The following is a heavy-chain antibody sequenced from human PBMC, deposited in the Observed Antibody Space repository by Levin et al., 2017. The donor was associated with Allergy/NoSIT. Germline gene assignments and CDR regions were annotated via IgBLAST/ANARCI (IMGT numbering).Heavy chain of an antibody. CDR1: GFTFRNYG. V-gene: IGHV3-33*01. CDR3: AREARDVYSGYVPFDY. Sequence: GGSLRLSCVASGFTFRNYGMHWVRQAPGKGLEWVAVIWYDGNDKYYADSVKGRFIISRDNSKTTLYLQMNSLRAEDTAMYYCAREARDVYSGYVPFDYWGQGTLVTVSS. CDR2: IWYDGNDK. J-gene: IGHJ4*02. D-gene: IGHD5-12*01.